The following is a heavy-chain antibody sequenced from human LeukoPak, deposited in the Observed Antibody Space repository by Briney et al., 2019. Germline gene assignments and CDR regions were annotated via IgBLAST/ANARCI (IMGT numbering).Heavy chain of an antibody. Sequence: GGSLRLSCAASGFTFSSYAMSWVRQAPGKGLEWLAIIKQDGTEKHYKGSVEGRFTISRDNAKSSLHLQMNSLRAEDTAVYYCAGGSGYLITSWGQGTLVTVSS. D-gene: IGHD3-9*01. J-gene: IGHJ5*02. V-gene: IGHV3-7*01. CDR3: AGGSGYLITS. CDR1: GFTFSSYA. CDR2: IKQDGTEK.